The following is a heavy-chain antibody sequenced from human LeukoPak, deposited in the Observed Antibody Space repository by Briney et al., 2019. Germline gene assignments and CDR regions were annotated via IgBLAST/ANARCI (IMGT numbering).Heavy chain of an antibody. CDR1: GFTFSSYW. CDR3: ARGGGLDV. J-gene: IGHJ6*02. D-gene: IGHD3-16*01. Sequence: GVLRLSCAASGFTFSSYWMNWARQAPGKGLEWVASINHNGNVNYYVDSVKGRFTISRDNAKNSLYLQMSNLRAEDTAVYFRARGGGLDVWGQGATVTVSS. V-gene: IGHV3-7*03. CDR2: INHNGNVN.